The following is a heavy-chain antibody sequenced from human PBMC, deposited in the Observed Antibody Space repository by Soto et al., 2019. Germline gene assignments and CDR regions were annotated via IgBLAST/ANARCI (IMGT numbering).Heavy chain of an antibody. D-gene: IGHD6-13*01. J-gene: IGHJ5*02. V-gene: IGHV3-30-3*01. Sequence: ESGGGVVQPGRSLRLSCAASGFTFSSYAMHWVRQAPGKGLEWVAVISYDGSNKYYADSVKGRFTISRDNSKNTLYLQMNSLRAEDTAVYYCARDPSASSLVPLNWFDPWGQGTLVTVSS. CDR1: GFTFSSYA. CDR2: ISYDGSNK. CDR3: ARDPSASSLVPLNWFDP.